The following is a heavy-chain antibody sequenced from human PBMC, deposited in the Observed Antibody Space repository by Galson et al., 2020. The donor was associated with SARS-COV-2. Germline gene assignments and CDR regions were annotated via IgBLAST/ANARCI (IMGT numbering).Heavy chain of an antibody. CDR1: GYTFTSYG. D-gene: IGHD2-21*02. CDR3: GREGGGDPGLFYYYYGMDV. J-gene: IGHJ6*02. V-gene: IGHV1-18*01. Sequence: ASVKVSCKASGYTFTSYGISWVRQAPGQGLEWMGWISAYNGNTNYAQKLQGRVTMTTDTSTSTAYMELRSLRSDDTAVYYCGREGGGDPGLFYYYYGMDVWGQGTTVTVSS. CDR2: ISAYNGNT.